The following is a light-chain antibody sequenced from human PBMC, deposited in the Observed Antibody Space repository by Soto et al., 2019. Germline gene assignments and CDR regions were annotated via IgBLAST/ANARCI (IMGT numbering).Light chain of an antibody. CDR3: CSYTSTSIYDYV. CDR1: SSDVCYYNY. Sequence: SLRRQPASVCGSPGQSITISCTGGSSDVCYYNYVSWYQQHPGKAPKLIIYEVIHRPSGVSDRFSGSKYGNTASLTISGLQAEDHVDYYCCSYTSTSIYDYVFGTGTTVTV. V-gene: IGLV2-14*01. J-gene: IGLJ1*01. CDR2: EVI.